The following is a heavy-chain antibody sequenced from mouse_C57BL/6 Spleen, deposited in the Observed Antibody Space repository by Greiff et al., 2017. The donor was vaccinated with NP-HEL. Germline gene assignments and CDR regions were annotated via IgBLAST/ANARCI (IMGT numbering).Heavy chain of an antibody. CDR2: IHPNSGST. CDR3: ARLDLLGRRY. V-gene: IGHV1-64*01. Sequence: QVQLQQPGAELVKPGASVKLSCKASGYTFTSYWMHWVKQRPGQGLEWIGMIHPNSGSTNYNEKFKSKATLTVDKSSSTAYMQLSILTSEDSSVYYCARLDLLGRRYWGQGTTLTVSS. CDR1: GYTFTSYW. J-gene: IGHJ2*01. D-gene: IGHD4-1*01.